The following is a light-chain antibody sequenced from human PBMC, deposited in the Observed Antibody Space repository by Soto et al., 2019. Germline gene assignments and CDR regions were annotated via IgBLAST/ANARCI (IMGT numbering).Light chain of an antibody. V-gene: IGKV3-15*01. CDR2: AAS. CDR1: QSVSGS. Sequence: EIVMTQSPATLYVSPGERATLSCRASQSVSGSLAWYQQKPGQAPRLLIYAASSRATGISARFSGSGSGTEFTLTICSLQSEDSAVYYCQQYKNWPPWTFGQGTKVEIK. CDR3: QQYKNWPPWT. J-gene: IGKJ1*01.